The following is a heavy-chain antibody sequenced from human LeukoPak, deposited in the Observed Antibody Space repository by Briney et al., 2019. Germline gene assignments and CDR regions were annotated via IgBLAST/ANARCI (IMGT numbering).Heavy chain of an antibody. CDR2: ISSSGSTI. CDR1: GFTFSDYY. Sequence: GGTLRLSCAASGFTFSDYYMSWIRQAPGKGLEWVSYISSSGSTIYYAYSVKGRFNISRDNAKNSLYLQMNSLRAEDTAVYYCARDKGMASWFDPWGQGTLVTVSS. V-gene: IGHV3-11*01. J-gene: IGHJ5*02. CDR3: ARDKGMASWFDP. D-gene: IGHD6-13*01.